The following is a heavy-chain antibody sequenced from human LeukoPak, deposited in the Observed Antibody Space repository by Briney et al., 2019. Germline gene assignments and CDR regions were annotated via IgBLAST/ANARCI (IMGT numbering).Heavy chain of an antibody. V-gene: IGHV3-23*01. J-gene: IGHJ4*02. D-gene: IGHD3-10*01. Sequence: GGSLRLSCAASGFTFSSHAMSWVRQAPGKGLEWVSAISGSGGSTYYADSVKGRFTISRDNSKNTVYVQMNSLRVEDTAVYYCATSSTTYGSGNYDSRAFEDWGQGTLVTVSS. CDR1: GFTFSSHA. CDR2: ISGSGGST. CDR3: ATSSTTYGSGNYDSRAFED.